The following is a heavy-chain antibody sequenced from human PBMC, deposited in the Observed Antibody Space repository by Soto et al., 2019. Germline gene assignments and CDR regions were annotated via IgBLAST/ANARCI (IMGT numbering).Heavy chain of an antibody. CDR1: GYTFTSYY. CDR2: INPSGGST. Sequence: ASVKVSCKASGYTFTSYYMHWVRQAPGQGLEWMGIINPSGGSTSYAQKFQGRVTMTTDTSTSTAYMELRSLRSDDTAVYYCARVIAAAADRDYWGQGTLVTVSS. D-gene: IGHD6-13*01. CDR3: ARVIAAAADRDY. J-gene: IGHJ4*02. V-gene: IGHV1-46*01.